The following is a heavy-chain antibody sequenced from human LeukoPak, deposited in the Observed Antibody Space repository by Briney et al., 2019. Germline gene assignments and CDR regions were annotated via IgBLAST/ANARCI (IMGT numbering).Heavy chain of an antibody. CDR3: AKLPVYYDSGSFIDY. D-gene: IGHD3-10*01. V-gene: IGHV4-4*07. CDR1: GGYISTYY. J-gene: IGHJ4*02. Sequence: SETLSLTCTVSGGYISTYYWSWIRQPAGKGLEWIGRIYSSGSTNYNPSLKSRLAMSVDTSKNQFSLQLNSVTPEDTAVYYCAKLPVYYDSGSFIDYWGQGTLVTVSS. CDR2: IYSSGST.